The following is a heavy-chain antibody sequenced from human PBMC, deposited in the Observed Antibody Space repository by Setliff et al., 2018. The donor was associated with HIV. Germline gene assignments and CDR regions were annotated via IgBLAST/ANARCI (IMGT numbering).Heavy chain of an antibody. CDR3: ARLGYSGSLVGAFDI. V-gene: IGHV4-38-2*02. CDR2: IYHSGIT. CDR1: GYSISSGYY. D-gene: IGHD1-26*01. Sequence: PSETLSLTCTVSGYSISSGYYWGWIRQPPGKGLEWIGRIYHSGITYYNPSLKSRVTISVDTSKNQFSLNLTSVTAADTAVHYCARLGYSGSLVGAFDIWGQGTMVTVSS. J-gene: IGHJ3*02.